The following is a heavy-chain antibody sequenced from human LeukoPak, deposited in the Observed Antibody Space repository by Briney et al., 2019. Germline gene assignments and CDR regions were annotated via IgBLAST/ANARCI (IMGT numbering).Heavy chain of an antibody. V-gene: IGHV1-18*01. D-gene: IGHD2-21*02. CDR3: AKDAAPCSGDCYFDY. J-gene: IGHJ4*02. CDR1: GYTFTRYG. Sequence: ASVKLSCKASGYTFTRYGISWVRQAPGQGLEWMGWISPYSGNTVYAQKLQGRVTMTTDTSTSTAYMELRSLRSDDTAVYYCAKDAAPCSGDCYFDYWGQGTLVTVSS. CDR2: ISPYSGNT.